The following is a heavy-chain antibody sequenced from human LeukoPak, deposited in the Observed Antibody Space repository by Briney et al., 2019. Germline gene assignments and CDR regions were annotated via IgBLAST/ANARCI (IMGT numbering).Heavy chain of an antibody. D-gene: IGHD3-10*01. Sequence: GGSLRLSCAASGFTVSSNYMSWVRQAPGKGLEWVSVIYSGGSTYYADSVEGRFTISGDNSKNTLYLQMNSLRAEDTAVYYCAREWFGEFYDYWGQGTLVTVSS. CDR3: AREWFGEFYDY. CDR2: IYSGGST. J-gene: IGHJ4*02. CDR1: GFTVSSNY. V-gene: IGHV3-53*01.